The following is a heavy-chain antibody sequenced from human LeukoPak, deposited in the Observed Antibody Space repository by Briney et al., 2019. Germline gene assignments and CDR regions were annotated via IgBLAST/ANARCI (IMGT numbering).Heavy chain of an antibody. CDR2: IYYTGST. V-gene: IGHV4-59*08. D-gene: IGHD6-19*01. J-gene: IGHJ4*02. CDR3: ARRDNSGWNYFDY. CDR1: GGSISSDY. Sequence: PSETLSLTCTVSGGSISSDYWSWIRQPPGKGLEWIGYIYYTGSTNYNPSLKSRVTISVDTSKNQFSLKLSSVTAADTAVYYCARRDNSGWNYFDYWGQGALLTVSS.